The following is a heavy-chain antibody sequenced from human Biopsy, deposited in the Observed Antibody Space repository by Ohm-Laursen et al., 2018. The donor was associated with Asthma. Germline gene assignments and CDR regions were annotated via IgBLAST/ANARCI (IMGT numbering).Heavy chain of an antibody. V-gene: IGHV3-30*18. CDR1: GFTFSSFG. Sequence: SLRLSCAASGFTFSSFGIHWVRQAPGKGLEWVAVISYDGSDKYYADSVEGRFTISRDNSKNTLYLQMNSLRAEDTAVYYCAKGHGDYVFPYFQHWGQGTLVTVSS. D-gene: IGHD4-17*01. CDR3: AKGHGDYVFPYFQH. J-gene: IGHJ1*01. CDR2: ISYDGSDK.